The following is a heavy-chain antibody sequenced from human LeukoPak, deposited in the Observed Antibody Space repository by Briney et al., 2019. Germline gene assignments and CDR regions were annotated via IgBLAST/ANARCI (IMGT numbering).Heavy chain of an antibody. CDR3: ARSYYYDSSGYYSYYYGMDV. D-gene: IGHD3-22*01. Sequence: GASVKVSCKASGGTFSSYAISWVRQTPGQGLEWMGGIIPIFGTANYAQKVQGRVTITADESTSTAYMELSSLRSEDTAVYYCARSYYYDSSGYYSYYYGMDVWGQGTTVTVSS. V-gene: IGHV1-69*13. CDR1: GGTFSSYA. CDR2: IIPIFGTA. J-gene: IGHJ6*02.